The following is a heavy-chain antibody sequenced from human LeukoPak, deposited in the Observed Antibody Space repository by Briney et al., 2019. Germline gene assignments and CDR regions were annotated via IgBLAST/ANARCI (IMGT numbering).Heavy chain of an antibody. Sequence: GGSLRLSCATSGFTFSSYAMSWVRQAPGKGLEWVSTFTGFGASGVGTYYADSVTGRFTISRDNSKNTLYLQMNNLRAEDTALYYCASRPNSYPGALDYWGQGTLVTVSS. J-gene: IGHJ4*02. CDR2: FTGFGASGVGT. V-gene: IGHV3-23*01. D-gene: IGHD5-18*01. CDR1: GFTFSSYA. CDR3: ASRPNSYPGALDY.